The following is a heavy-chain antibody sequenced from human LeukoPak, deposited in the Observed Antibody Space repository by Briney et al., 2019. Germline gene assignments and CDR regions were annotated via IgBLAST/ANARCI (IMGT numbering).Heavy chain of an antibody. CDR3: AKLGGSTVAADRLDY. D-gene: IGHD6-19*01. CDR2: ISGSGGST. Sequence: PGGTLRLSCAASGFTFSSYAMSWVRQAPGKGLEWVSAISGSGGSTYYADSVKGRFTVSRDNSKNTLYVQMSSLRVEDTAVYFCAKLGGSTVAADRLDYWGQGTLVTVSS. V-gene: IGHV3-23*01. J-gene: IGHJ4*02. CDR1: GFTFSSYA.